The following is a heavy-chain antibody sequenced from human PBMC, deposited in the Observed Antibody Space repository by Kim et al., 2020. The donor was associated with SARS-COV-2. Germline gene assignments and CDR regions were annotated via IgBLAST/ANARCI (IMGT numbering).Heavy chain of an antibody. V-gene: IGHV3-73*01. CDR2: KSRNYAT. CDR3: TRNLTS. J-gene: IGHJ4*02. Sequence: KSRNYATEYAASLKGRFSISRDESKNTAYLQLNSLKVEDAAVYYGTRNLTSWGQGTLVTVS.